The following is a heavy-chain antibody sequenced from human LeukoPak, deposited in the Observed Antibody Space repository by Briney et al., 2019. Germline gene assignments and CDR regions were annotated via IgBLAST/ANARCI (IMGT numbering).Heavy chain of an antibody. D-gene: IGHD2-21*02. CDR3: ARVGLLFDLDY. V-gene: IGHV3-21*01. CDR1: GFTFSDYY. CDR2: ISSSSSYI. J-gene: IGHJ4*02. Sequence: GGSLRLSCAASGFTFSDYYMNWVRQAPGKGLEWVSSISSSSSYIYYADSVKGRFTISRDNAKNSLYLQMNSLRAEDTAVYYCARVGLLFDLDYWGQGTLVTVSS.